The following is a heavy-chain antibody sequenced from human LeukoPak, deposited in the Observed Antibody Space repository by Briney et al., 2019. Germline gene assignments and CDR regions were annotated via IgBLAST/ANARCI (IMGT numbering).Heavy chain of an antibody. J-gene: IGHJ5*02. V-gene: IGHV3-7*01. CDR1: GFTFSSYW. CDR3: ARGDKVVPAALGPYNWFDP. CDR2: IKQDGSEK. D-gene: IGHD2-2*01. Sequence: PGGSLRLSCAASGFTFSSYWMSWVRQAPGKGLEWVANIKQDGSEKYYVDSVKGRFTISRDNAKNSLYLQMNSLRAEDTAVYYCARGDKVVPAALGPYNWFDPWGQGTLVTVSS.